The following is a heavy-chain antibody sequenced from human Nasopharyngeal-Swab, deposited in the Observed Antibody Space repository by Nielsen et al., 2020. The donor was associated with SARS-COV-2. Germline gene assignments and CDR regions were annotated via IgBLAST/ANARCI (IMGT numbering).Heavy chain of an antibody. Sequence: GESLKISRAASGFTFSSSDMSWVRQAPGKGLEWLSTISGHTGNSYYRDSVRGRFTISRDNPKNTLSLQLNSLRAEDTAVYYCAKDGDWNYRFWFSFWGQGTLVTVSS. J-gene: IGHJ4*02. CDR3: AKDGDWNYRFWFSF. D-gene: IGHD2-21*02. V-gene: IGHV3-23*01. CDR2: ISGHTGNS. CDR1: GFTFSSSD.